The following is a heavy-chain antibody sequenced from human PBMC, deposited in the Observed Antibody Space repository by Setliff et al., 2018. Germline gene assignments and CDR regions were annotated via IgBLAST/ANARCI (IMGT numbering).Heavy chain of an antibody. D-gene: IGHD1-26*01. CDR3: ARGYSGSYGRFDP. V-gene: IGHV4-61*09. Sequence: KTSETLSLTCTVSGDSINSRTNYWSWIRQPAGKGPEWIGHIYASWSTNYNPSLKSRVTISVDTSKKQFTLNLSSVTAADTAVYFCARGYSGSYGRFDPWGQGTLVTVSS. J-gene: IGHJ5*02. CDR2: IYASWST. CDR1: GDSINSRTNY.